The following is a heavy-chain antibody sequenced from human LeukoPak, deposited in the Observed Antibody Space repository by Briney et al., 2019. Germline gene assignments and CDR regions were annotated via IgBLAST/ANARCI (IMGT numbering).Heavy chain of an antibody. CDR1: GYTFTGYY. V-gene: IGHV1-2*06. J-gene: IGHJ6*02. D-gene: IGHD3-3*01. CDR2: INPNNGGT. CDR3: ARGRPIGIFGVYYYYGMDV. Sequence: ASVKVSCKASGYTFTGYYMHWVRQAPGQGLEWMGRINPNNGGTNCAQKFQGRVTMTGDTSISTAYMELSSLRSDDTAVYYCARGRPIGIFGVYYYYGMDVWGQGTTVTVSS.